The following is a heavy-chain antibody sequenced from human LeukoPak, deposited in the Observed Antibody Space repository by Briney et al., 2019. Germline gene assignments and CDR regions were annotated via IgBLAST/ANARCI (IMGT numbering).Heavy chain of an antibody. J-gene: IGHJ6*03. V-gene: IGHV3-33*06. CDR1: GFTFSSYG. Sequence: PGGSLRLSCAASGFTFSSYGMHWVRQAPGKGLEWVAVIWYDGSNKYYADSVKGRFTISRDNSKNTLYLQMNSLRAEDTAVYYCAKDSGYSYGYVVNYYMDVWGKGTTVTLSS. D-gene: IGHD5-18*01. CDR3: AKDSGYSYGYVVNYYMDV. CDR2: IWYDGSNK.